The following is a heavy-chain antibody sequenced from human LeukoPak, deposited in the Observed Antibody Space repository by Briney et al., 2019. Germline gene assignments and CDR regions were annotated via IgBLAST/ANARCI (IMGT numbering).Heavy chain of an antibody. V-gene: IGHV4-39*01. CDR1: GGSISSSSYY. Sequence: SETLSLTCTVSGGSISSSSYYWGWIRQPPGKGLEWIGSIYYSGSTYYNPSLKSRVTISVDTSKNQFSLKLSSVTAADTAVYYCARLALGYCSGGTCPYYFDHWGQGTLVTVSS. CDR2: IYYSGST. J-gene: IGHJ4*02. D-gene: IGHD2-15*01. CDR3: ARLALGYCSGGTCPYYFDH.